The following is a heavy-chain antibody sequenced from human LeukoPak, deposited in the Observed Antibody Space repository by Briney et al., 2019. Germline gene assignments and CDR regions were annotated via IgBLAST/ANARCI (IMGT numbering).Heavy chain of an antibody. CDR2: ISSSSSTI. V-gene: IGHV3-48*02. D-gene: IGHD1-1*01. CDR3: ARGASTGRKGCFDP. J-gene: IGHJ5*02. Sequence: GGSLRLSCAASGFTFSSYSMNWVRQAPGKGLEWVSYISSSSSTIYYADSVKGRFTISRDNAKNSLYLQMNSLRDEDTAVYYFARGASTGRKGCFDPGAQGTLVPVPS. CDR1: GFTFSSYS.